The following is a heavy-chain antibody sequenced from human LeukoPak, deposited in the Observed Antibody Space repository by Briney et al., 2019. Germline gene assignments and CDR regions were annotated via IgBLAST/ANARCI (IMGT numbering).Heavy chain of an antibody. CDR1: GGTFSNYA. Sequence: SVKVSYKATGGTFSNYAISWVRQAPGQGLEWMGGIIPIFDTANYAQKFQGRVTITADKSTSTAYMELSSLRSEDTAVYYCARERYVVVVPAARLFDPWGQGTLVTVSS. CDR2: IIPIFDTA. CDR3: ARERYVVVVPAARLFDP. J-gene: IGHJ5*02. D-gene: IGHD2-2*01. V-gene: IGHV1-69*06.